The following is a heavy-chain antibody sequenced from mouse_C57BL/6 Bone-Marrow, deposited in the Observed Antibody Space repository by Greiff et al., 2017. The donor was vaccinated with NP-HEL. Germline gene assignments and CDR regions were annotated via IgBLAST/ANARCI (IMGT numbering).Heavy chain of an antibody. D-gene: IGHD1-1*01. CDR2: IRNKANGYTT. V-gene: IGHV7-3*01. CDR1: GFTFTDYY. J-gene: IGHJ2*01. CDR3: AREDYYGSLDY. Sequence: EVMLVESGGGLVQPGGSLSLSCAASGFTFTDYYMSWVRQPPGKALEWLGFIRNKANGYTTEYSASVKGRFTISRDNSQSILYLQMNALRAEDSATYYCAREDYYGSLDYWGQGTTLTVSS.